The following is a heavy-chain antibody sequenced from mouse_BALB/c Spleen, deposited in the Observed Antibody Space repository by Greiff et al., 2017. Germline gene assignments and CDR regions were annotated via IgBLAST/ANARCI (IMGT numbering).Heavy chain of an antibody. V-gene: IGHV2-6-7*01. CDR2: IWGDGST. CDR3: ARDGIHYYGWFAY. D-gene: IGHD1-2*01. J-gene: IGHJ3*01. CDR1: GFSLTGYA. Sequence: QVQLKESGPGLVAPSQSLSITCTVSGFSLTGYAVNWVRQPPGKGLEWLGMIWGDGSTDYNSALESRLSISKDNSKSQVFLKMNSLQTDDTARYYCARDGIHYYGWFAYWGQGTLVTVSA.